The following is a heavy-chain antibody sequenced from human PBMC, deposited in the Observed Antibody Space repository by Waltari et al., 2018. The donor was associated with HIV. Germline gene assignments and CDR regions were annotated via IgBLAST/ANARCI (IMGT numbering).Heavy chain of an antibody. CDR3: ARGRNSYFDY. J-gene: IGHJ4*02. CDR2: IYSTGAA. CDR1: VDSLSDSY. Sequence: QMQLQASGPGLLKPSGTMSLTCSVSVDSLSDSYLSWIRQPAGKEVEWIGRIYSTGAANYNPSLKSRVTMSVDTSKNQVSLTLLSVTAADTAVYYCARGRNSYFDYWGRGNLVTVSS. V-gene: IGHV4-4*07.